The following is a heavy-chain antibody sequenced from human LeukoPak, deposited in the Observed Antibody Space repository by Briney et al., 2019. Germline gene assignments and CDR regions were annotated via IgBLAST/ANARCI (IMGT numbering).Heavy chain of an antibody. Sequence: SQTLSLTCTVSGGSISSGSYYWSWLRQPAGTGLEWIGRIYTSGSTNYNPSLKSRVTISVDTSKNQFSLKLSSVTAADTAVYYCARGGDYYDSSGYYNDAFDIWGQGAMVTVSS. CDR1: GGSISSGSYY. D-gene: IGHD3-22*01. CDR3: ARGGDYYDSSGYYNDAFDI. J-gene: IGHJ3*02. V-gene: IGHV4-61*02. CDR2: IYTSGST.